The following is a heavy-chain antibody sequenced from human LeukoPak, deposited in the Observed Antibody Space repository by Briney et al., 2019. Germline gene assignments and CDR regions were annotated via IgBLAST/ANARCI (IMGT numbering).Heavy chain of an antibody. V-gene: IGHV1-8*01. CDR3: ARSWVVGAQGGFDY. J-gene: IGHJ4*02. CDR1: GYTFTSYD. D-gene: IGHD1-26*01. Sequence: ASVKVSCKASGYTFTSYDINWVRQATGQGLEWMGWMNPNSGNTGYAQKFQGRVTMTRNTSISTAYMELSSLRSEDTAVYYCARSWVVGAQGGFDYWGQGTLVTVSS. CDR2: MNPNSGNT.